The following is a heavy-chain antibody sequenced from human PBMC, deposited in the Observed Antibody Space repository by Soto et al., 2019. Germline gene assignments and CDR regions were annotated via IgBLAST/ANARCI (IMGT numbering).Heavy chain of an antibody. CDR3: AKLSGAFEI. V-gene: IGHV3-43*01. J-gene: IGHJ3*02. Sequence: EVQLVESGGVVVQPGGSLRLSCAASGFTFDDYSMHWVRQAPGKGLEWISLISWDGVTTYYADSVRGRFTISRDNSKNSLYLQMNSLRTEDTALYYCAKLSGAFEIWGLGTMVTVSS. CDR1: GFTFDDYS. D-gene: IGHD1-26*01. CDR2: ISWDGVTT.